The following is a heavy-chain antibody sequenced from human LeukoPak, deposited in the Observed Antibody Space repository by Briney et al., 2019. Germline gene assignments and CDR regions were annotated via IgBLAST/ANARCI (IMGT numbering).Heavy chain of an antibody. J-gene: IGHJ4*02. D-gene: IGHD3-3*01. CDR2: IYYSGST. Sequence: PSETLSLTCTVSGGSIGSYYWSWLRQPPGKGLEWIGYIYYSGSTNYNPSLKSRVTISVDTSKNQFSLKLSSVTAADTAVYYCARATIYDFWSGYYVLGYFDYWGQGTLVTVSS. CDR1: GGSIGSYY. CDR3: ARATIYDFWSGYYVLGYFDY. V-gene: IGHV4-59*01.